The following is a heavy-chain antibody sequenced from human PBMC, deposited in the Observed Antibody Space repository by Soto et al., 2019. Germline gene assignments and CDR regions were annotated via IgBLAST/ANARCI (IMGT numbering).Heavy chain of an antibody. CDR3: ASLFTRIAVAGSPPPCY. CDR2: VSYSDST. V-gene: IGHV4-59*08. Sequence: SETLSLTCTVSGGSMNNFYWSWIRQPPGKGLEWIGYVSYSDSTDYNPSLKSRVTMSVDTSKNQFSLKLNSVTAADTAVCYCASLFTRIAVAGSPPPCYWGQGALVTVSS. CDR1: GGSMNNFY. J-gene: IGHJ4*02. D-gene: IGHD6-19*01.